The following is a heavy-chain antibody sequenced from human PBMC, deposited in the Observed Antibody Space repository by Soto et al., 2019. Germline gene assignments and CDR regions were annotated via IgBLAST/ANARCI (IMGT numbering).Heavy chain of an antibody. CDR1: GYTFTSYG. CDR2: ISAYNGNT. J-gene: IGHJ4*02. D-gene: IGHD2-8*01. Sequence: ASVKVSCKASGYTFTSYGISWLLQAPGQGLEWMGWISAYNGNTNYAQKLQGRVTMTTDTSTSTAYMELRSLRSDDTAVYYCARDPYGQSFDYWGQGTLVTVSS. CDR3: ARDPYGQSFDY. V-gene: IGHV1-18*01.